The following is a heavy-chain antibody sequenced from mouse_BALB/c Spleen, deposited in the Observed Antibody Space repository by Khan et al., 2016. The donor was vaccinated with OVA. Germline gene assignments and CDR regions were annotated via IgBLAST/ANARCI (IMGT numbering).Heavy chain of an antibody. D-gene: IGHD2-14*01. CDR2: ISSGGST. CDR3: AREAYRYDEYYFDY. J-gene: IGHJ2*01. CDR1: GFTFSTYA. V-gene: IGHV5-6-5*01. Sequence: EVELVESGGDSVKPGGSLNLSCAVSGFTFSTYAMSWVRQTPEKRLEWVASISSGGSTYYPDSVKARFTISRDNARNLVYLQVTSLRSEDMDMYYCAREAYRYDEYYFDYWGQGTTLTVSS.